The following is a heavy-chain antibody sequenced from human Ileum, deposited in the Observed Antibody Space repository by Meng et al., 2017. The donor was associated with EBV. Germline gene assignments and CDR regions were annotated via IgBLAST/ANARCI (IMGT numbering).Heavy chain of an antibody. J-gene: IGHJ4*02. Sequence: RLVQSGAGVKKPGNSVKVPCKASGYTFSNYGISWLRQAPGQGLEWMGWISAYNGNTNYAQNLQGRVTMTTDTSTGTAYMEVRSLRSDDTAVYYCARAGNGGSYYFTYWGQGTLVTVSS. D-gene: IGHD1-26*01. CDR1: GYTFSNYG. V-gene: IGHV1-18*01. CDR3: ARAGNGGSYYFTY. CDR2: ISAYNGNT.